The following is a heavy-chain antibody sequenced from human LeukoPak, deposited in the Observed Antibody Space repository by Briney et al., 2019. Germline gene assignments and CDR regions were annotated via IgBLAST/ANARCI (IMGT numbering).Heavy chain of an antibody. D-gene: IGHD2-15*01. CDR3: ARDRDVDDFDS. V-gene: IGHV4-4*02. CDR1: GGSISSSNW. J-gene: IGHJ4*01. Sequence: PSETLSLTCAVSGGSISSSNWWSWVRQPPGKGLEWIGEIYHSGSTYYNPSLKSRVTTSIDTSKNQLSLNLKSVTAADTAVYYCARDRDVDDFDSWGHGTLVTVSS. CDR2: IYHSGST.